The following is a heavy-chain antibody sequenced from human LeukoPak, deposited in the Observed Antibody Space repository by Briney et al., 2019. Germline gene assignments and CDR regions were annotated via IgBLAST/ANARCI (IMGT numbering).Heavy chain of an antibody. V-gene: IGHV5-51*01. CDR3: ASPQAAYCGGDCYSP. CDR1: GYTFGSYW. J-gene: IGHJ3*01. D-gene: IGHD2-21*02. Sequence: SGESLKISCKGSGYTFGSYWIGWVRRMPGKGLEWVGIIYPDDSDTRYSPSFQGQVTISLDRSINTAYLQWSSLKASDTAIYYCASPQAAYCGGDCYSPWRQGTMVTVSS. CDR2: IYPDDSDT.